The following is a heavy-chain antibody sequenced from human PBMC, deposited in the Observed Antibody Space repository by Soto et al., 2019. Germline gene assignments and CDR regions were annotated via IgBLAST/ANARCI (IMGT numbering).Heavy chain of an antibody. CDR1: GYTFRSYG. V-gene: IGHV1-18*01. Sequence: QIRLEQSVSEVRKPGASVTVSCKASGYTFRSYGVTWVRQAPGQGLEWLGWISADSGEATYAESLKDRRTLTADASATTAFMELKSLRSDDTAVYYCSRAISSTWATTWVDAWGQGTLVTVSS. CDR2: ISADSGEA. CDR3: SRAISSTWATTWVDA. D-gene: IGHD6-19*01. J-gene: IGHJ5*02.